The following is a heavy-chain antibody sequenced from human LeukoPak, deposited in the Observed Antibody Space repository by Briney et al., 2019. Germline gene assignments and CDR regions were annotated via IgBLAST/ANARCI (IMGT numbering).Heavy chain of an antibody. Sequence: GGSLRLSCAASGFSFRNAWMSWVRQAPGKGLDWVGRIRSKTDGGTTDYAAAVKGRFIISRDDSRNMVYLQMNSLKTENTAVYYCTTWTDLYDYWGQGTLVTVSS. V-gene: IGHV3-15*01. CDR1: GFSFRNAW. CDR2: IRSKTDGGTT. CDR3: TTWTDLYDY. J-gene: IGHJ4*02. D-gene: IGHD3/OR15-3a*01.